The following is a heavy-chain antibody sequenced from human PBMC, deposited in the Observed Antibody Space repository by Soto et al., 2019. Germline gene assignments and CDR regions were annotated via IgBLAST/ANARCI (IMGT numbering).Heavy chain of an antibody. CDR2: IYYSGRT. J-gene: IGHJ4*02. CDR3: ARQRTTVVTQAYFDH. V-gene: IGHV4-39*01. CDR1: GESISSRSSY. Sequence: KTSETLSLTCIVSGESISSRSSYWGWILQTPGKGLEWSGSIYYSGRTYYNPSFKSRVTISIDTSKNQFSLKLSSVTATDTAVYYCARQRTTVVTQAYFDHWGQGALVTVSS. D-gene: IGHD2-21*02.